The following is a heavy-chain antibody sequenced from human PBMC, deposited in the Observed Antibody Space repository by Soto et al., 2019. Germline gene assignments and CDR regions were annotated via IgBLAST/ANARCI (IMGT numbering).Heavy chain of an antibody. D-gene: IGHD2-15*01. CDR1: GYTFTDYY. CDR3: AIVPRVVYYGMDV. V-gene: IGHV1-2*04. CDR2: INPNSGTT. Sequence: QVQLVQSGAEVKKPGASVKVSCKASGYTFTDYYMHWVRQAPGQRLEWMGWINPNSGTTNYAQKFQGWVTMTRDTSNTTVYMEASRLRSDDTAVYYCAIVPRVVYYGMDVWGQGTTVTVSS. J-gene: IGHJ6*02.